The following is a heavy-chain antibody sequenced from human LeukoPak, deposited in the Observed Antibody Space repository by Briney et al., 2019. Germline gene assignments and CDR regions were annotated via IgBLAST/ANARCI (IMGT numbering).Heavy chain of an antibody. D-gene: IGHD6-13*01. CDR3: ARGTGYSSSWYSPHFDY. CDR2: ISSSSSTI. Sequence: GGSLRLSCAASGFTFSSYSVNWVRQAPGKGLEWVSYISSSSSTIYYADSVKGRFTISRDNAKNSLYLQMNSLRAEDTAVYYCARGTGYSSSWYSPHFDYWGQGTLVTVSS. J-gene: IGHJ4*02. V-gene: IGHV3-48*01. CDR1: GFTFSSYS.